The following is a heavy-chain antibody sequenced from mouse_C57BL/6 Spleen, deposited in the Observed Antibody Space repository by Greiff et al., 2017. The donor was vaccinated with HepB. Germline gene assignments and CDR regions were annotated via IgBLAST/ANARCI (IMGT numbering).Heavy chain of an antibody. V-gene: IGHV7-3*01. Sequence: EVKLVESGGGLVQPGGSLSLSCAASGFTFTDYYMSWVRQPPGKALEWLGFIRNKANGYTTEYSASVKGRFTISRDNCQSILYLQMNALRAEDSATYYCARSTLRLWYFDVWGTGTTVTVSS. J-gene: IGHJ1*03. CDR3: ARSTLRLWYFDV. CDR1: GFTFTDYY. D-gene: IGHD3-2*02. CDR2: IRNKANGYTT.